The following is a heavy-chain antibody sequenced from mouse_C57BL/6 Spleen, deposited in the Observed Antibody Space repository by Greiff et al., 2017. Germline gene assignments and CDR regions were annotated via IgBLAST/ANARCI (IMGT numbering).Heavy chain of an antibody. J-gene: IGHJ3*01. CDR1: GFTFSDYG. CDR3: ARVGNSAWFAY. V-gene: IGHV5-17*01. CDR2: ISSGSSTI. Sequence: EVNVVESGGGLVKPGGSLKLSCAASGFTFSDYGMHWVRQAPEKGLEWVAYISSGSSTIYYADTVKGRFTISRDNAKNTLFLQMTSLRSEDTAMYYCARVGNSAWFAYWGQGTLVTVSA. D-gene: IGHD2-12*01.